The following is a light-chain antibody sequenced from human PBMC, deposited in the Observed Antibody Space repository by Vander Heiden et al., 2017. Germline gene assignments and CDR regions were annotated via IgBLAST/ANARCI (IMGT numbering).Light chain of an antibody. V-gene: IGKV3-15*01. CDR1: QSVSSN. J-gene: IGKJ4*01. CDR2: GAS. CDR3: QQYNNWPLT. Sequence: ERVMTQSPATLSVSPVERATLSCRASQSVSSNLAWYQQKPGQTPRLLIYGASTRATGIPDRFSGSGSGTEFTLTIGSLQSEDFAVYYCQQYNNWPLTFGGGTKVEIK.